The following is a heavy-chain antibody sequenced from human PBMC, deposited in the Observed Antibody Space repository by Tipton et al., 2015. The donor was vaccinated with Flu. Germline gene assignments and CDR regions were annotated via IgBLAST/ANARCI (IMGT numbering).Heavy chain of an antibody. CDR3: ARADDDFWSGSNWFDP. J-gene: IGHJ5*02. CDR1: GFTFSSYE. V-gene: IGHV3-48*03. D-gene: IGHD3-3*01. CDR2: ISSSGSTI. Sequence: SLRLSCAASGFTFSSYEMNWVRQAPGKGLEWVSYISSSGSTIYYADSVKGRFTISRDNAKNSLYLQMNSLRAEDTAVYYCARADDDFWSGSNWFDPWGQGTPVTVSS.